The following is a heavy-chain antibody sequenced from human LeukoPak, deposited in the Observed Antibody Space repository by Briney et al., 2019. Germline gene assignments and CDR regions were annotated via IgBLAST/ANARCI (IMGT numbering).Heavy chain of an antibody. Sequence: GESLKISCQGSDYSFTNYWIGWVRQMPGEGLEWMGIIYPGDSDTRYSPSFQGQVTISADKSISTAYLQWSSLKASDTAMYYCATRVGTTGLDSWGQGTLVTVSS. J-gene: IGHJ4*02. CDR3: ATRVGTTGLDS. CDR2: IYPGDSDT. CDR1: DYSFTNYW. V-gene: IGHV5-51*01. D-gene: IGHD1-26*01.